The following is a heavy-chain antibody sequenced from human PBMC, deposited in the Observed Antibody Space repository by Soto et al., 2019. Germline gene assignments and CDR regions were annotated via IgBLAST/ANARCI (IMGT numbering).Heavy chain of an antibody. CDR3: ARDRAEGDGYKTDRYYHYYGMDV. J-gene: IGHJ6*02. Sequence: SVKVSCKASGGTFSSYAISWVRQAPGQGLEWMGGIIPIFGTANYAQKFQGRVTITADESTSTAYMELSSLRSEDTAVYYCARDRAEGDGYKTDRYYHYYGMDVWGQGTTVTVSS. V-gene: IGHV1-69*13. CDR1: GGTFSSYA. CDR2: IIPIFGTA. D-gene: IGHD5-12*01.